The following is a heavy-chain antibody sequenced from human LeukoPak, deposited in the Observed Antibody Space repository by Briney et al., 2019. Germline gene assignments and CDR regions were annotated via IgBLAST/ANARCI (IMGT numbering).Heavy chain of an antibody. CDR3: ARVHSILRGKVYNSFAP. J-gene: IGHJ5*02. Sequence: GASVKVSCKASGYTFTSYDINWVRQATGQGLEWMGWMNPNSGNTGYAQKFQGRVSITRNTSISTAYMELSSLRSEDTAVYYCARVHSILRGKVYNSFAPWGQGTLVTVSS. V-gene: IGHV1-8*03. D-gene: IGHD3-10*01. CDR1: GYTFTSYD. CDR2: MNPNSGNT.